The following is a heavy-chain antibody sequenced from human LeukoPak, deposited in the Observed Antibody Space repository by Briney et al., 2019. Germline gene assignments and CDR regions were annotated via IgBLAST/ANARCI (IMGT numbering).Heavy chain of an antibody. CDR2: MNPNSGNT. CDR1: GYTFTSYD. D-gene: IGHD1-26*01. J-gene: IGHJ6*02. V-gene: IGHV1-8*01. CDR3: ASRYSGFSRKYGMDV. Sequence: ASVKVSCKASGYTFTSYDINWVRPATGQGLEWMGWMNPNSGNTGYAQKFQGRVTMTRNTSISTAYMELSSLRSEDTAVYYCASRYSGFSRKYGMDVWGQGTTVTVSS.